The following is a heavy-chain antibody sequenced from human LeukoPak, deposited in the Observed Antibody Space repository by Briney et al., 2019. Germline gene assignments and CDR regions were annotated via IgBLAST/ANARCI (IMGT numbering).Heavy chain of an antibody. Sequence: GGTLRLSCAASGFTFSSYGMSWVRQAPGKGLEWVSAISGSGGSTYYADSVKGRFTISRDNSKNTLYLQMNSLRAEDTAVYYCAKDPSTSWVAFDYWGQGTLVTVSS. V-gene: IGHV3-23*01. J-gene: IGHJ4*02. CDR2: ISGSGGST. CDR1: GFTFSSYG. D-gene: IGHD2-2*01. CDR3: AKDPSTSWVAFDY.